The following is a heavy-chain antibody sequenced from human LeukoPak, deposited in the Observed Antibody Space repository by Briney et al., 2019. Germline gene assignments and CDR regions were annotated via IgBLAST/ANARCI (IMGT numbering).Heavy chain of an antibody. J-gene: IGHJ4*02. CDR1: GYTFTGYY. CDR3: ARDVGMVATDY. D-gene: IGHD5-12*01. CDR2: INPNRGGT. V-gene: IGHV1-2*02. Sequence: ASVKVSCKASGYTFTGYYMHWVRQAPGQGREWMGWINPNRGGTNYAQKFQGRGTMTRDTSISTAYMELSRLRSDDTAVYYCARDVGMVATDYWGQGTLVTVSS.